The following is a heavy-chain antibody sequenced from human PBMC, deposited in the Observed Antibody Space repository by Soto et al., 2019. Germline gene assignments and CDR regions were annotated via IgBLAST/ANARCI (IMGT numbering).Heavy chain of an antibody. J-gene: IGHJ6*01. D-gene: IGHD2-2*03. CDR1: GGSVSSNSYS. CDR2: IYSSENT. V-gene: IGHV4-39*01. CDR3: ARLNGYCVSTSSHGYYGMYV. Sequence: ETLSLTCTVSGGSVSSNSYSWGWIRQSPGKGLEWIGTIYSSENTYYNPSLVSRVTISVDTSMNKFSLRLSSVTAADTAVYYCARLNGYCVSTSSHGYYGMYVWGQGTTVS.